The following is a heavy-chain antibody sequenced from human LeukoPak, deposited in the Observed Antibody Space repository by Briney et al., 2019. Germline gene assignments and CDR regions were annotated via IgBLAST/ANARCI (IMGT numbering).Heavy chain of an antibody. CDR2: ISSDGSSS. CDR1: GFTFSSSW. D-gene: IGHD5-18*01. V-gene: IGHV3-74*01. Sequence: GGSLRLSCAASGFTFSSSWMHWVRQAPGKGLVWVSRISSDGSSSSYADSVKGRFTISRDNAKNTLSLQMNSLRAEDTAVYYCARSSGYGYDYWGQGTLVTVSS. J-gene: IGHJ4*02. CDR3: ARSSGYGYDY.